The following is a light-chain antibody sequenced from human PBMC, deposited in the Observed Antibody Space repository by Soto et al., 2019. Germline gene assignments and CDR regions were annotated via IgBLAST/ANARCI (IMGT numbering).Light chain of an antibody. V-gene: IGLV2-14*03. CDR2: DVS. Sequence: QSVLTQPASVSGSPGQSIAISCTGTSSDVGGYNYVSWYQQHPGKAPKLIIYDVSSRPSGVSDRFPGSKSVHTASLTISGLQAEDEADYYCSSYTSSSTLVFGGGTKLTVL. CDR3: SSYTSSSTLV. CDR1: SSDVGGYNY. J-gene: IGLJ2*01.